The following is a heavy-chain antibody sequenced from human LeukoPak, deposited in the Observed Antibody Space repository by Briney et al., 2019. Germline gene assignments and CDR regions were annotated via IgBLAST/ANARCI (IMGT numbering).Heavy chain of an antibody. Sequence: SETLSLTCTVSGGSISSYYWSWIRQPPGKGLEWIGYIYYIGSTNYNPSLKTRVTISVDTSKNQFSLKLSSVAAADTAVYYCARDTRYCSGGSCYPYAFDIWGQGTMVTVSS. D-gene: IGHD2-15*01. CDR2: IYYIGST. CDR3: ARDTRYCSGGSCYPYAFDI. J-gene: IGHJ3*02. V-gene: IGHV4-59*01. CDR1: GGSISSYY.